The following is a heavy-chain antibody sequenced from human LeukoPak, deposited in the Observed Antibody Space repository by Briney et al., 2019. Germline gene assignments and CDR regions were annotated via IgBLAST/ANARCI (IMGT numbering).Heavy chain of an antibody. CDR3: ARDRYSTNAFDI. CDR2: INPNSGGT. CDR1: GYTFTGYY. Sequence: GASVKVSCKASGYTFTGYYMHWVRQAPGQGPEWMGWINPNSGGTNYAQKFQGRVTMTRDTSISTAYMELSRLRSDDTAVYYCARDRYSTNAFDIWGQGTMVTVSS. V-gene: IGHV1-2*02. D-gene: IGHD6-13*01. J-gene: IGHJ3*02.